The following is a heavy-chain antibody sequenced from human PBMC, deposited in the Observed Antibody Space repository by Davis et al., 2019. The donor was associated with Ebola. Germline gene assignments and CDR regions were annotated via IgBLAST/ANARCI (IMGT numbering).Heavy chain of an antibody. V-gene: IGHV2-26*01. CDR2: IFSNDEK. D-gene: IGHD4-11*01. CDR1: GFSLSNARMG. J-gene: IGHJ5*02. CDR3: ARIIPTVTTLVGQPRLHPPCWFDP. Sequence: SGPTLVKPTETLTLTCTVSGFSLSNARMGVSWIRQPPGKALEWLAHIFSNDEKSYSTSLKSRLTISKDTSKSQVVLTMTNMDPVDTATYYCARIIPTVTTLVGQPRLHPPCWFDPWGQGTLVTVSS.